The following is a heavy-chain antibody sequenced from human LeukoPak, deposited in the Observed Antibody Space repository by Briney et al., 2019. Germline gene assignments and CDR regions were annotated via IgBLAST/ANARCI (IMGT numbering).Heavy chain of an antibody. V-gene: IGHV1-18*01. Sequence: ASLKVSCKASGYTFTSYGISWVRQAPGQGLEWMGWISAYNGNTNYAQKLQGRVTMTTDTSTSTAYMELRSLRTDDTAVYYCARKQWLVLDAFDIWGQGTMVTVSS. J-gene: IGHJ3*02. D-gene: IGHD6-19*01. CDR3: ARKQWLVLDAFDI. CDR2: ISAYNGNT. CDR1: GYTFTSYG.